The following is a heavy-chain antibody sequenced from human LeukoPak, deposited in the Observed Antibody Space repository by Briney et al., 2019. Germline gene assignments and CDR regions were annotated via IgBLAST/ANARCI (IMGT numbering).Heavy chain of an antibody. V-gene: IGHV3-21*01. CDR1: GFTFSSYS. D-gene: IGHD6-6*01. CDR3: ARTPQIAARPYYFDY. CDR2: ISSSSSYI. Sequence: GGSLRLSCAASGFTFSSYSMNWVRQAPGKGLEWVSSISSSSSYIYYADSVKGRFTISRDNAKNSLYLQMNSLRAEDTAVYYCARTPQIAARPYYFDYWGQGTLVTVSS. J-gene: IGHJ4*02.